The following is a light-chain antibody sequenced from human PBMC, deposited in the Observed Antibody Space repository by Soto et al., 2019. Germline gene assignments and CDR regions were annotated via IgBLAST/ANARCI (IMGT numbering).Light chain of an antibody. CDR1: QNLGKW. V-gene: IGKV1-12*02. CDR2: GGS. CDR3: QQSNIFPFT. Sequence: DIQMTQSPSSVTASVGDRVTITCRATQNLGKWLAWYQQRPGKVPQLLIYGGSTLQSGVPSRFSGSGTGASYTLTITGLQAEDIATYYCQQSNIFPFTFGGGTRWIS. J-gene: IGKJ4*01.